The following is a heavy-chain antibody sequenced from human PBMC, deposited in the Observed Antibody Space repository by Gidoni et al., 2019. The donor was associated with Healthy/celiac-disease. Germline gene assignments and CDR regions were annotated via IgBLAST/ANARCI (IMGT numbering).Heavy chain of an antibody. Sequence: EVQLLESGGGWVQTGGALRLSCAASGFTFRSYAMSWVRQAPGKGLEWVSAISGSGGSTYYADSVKGRFTISRDNSKNTLYLQMNSLRAEDTAVYYCAKAASSSWFDFDYWGQGTLVTVSS. CDR2: ISGSGGST. J-gene: IGHJ4*02. CDR3: AKAASSSWFDFDY. D-gene: IGHD6-13*01. V-gene: IGHV3-23*01. CDR1: GFTFRSYA.